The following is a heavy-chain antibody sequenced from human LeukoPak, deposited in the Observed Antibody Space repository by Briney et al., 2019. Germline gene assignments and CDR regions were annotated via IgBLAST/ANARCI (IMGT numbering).Heavy chain of an antibody. Sequence: PSETLSLTCAVYGGSFSGYYWSWIRQPPGKGPEWVGSIYHSGSTYYNPSLKSRVTISVDTSKNQFSLKLSSVTAADTAVYYCAGTYKSYYYYYMDVWGKGTTVTISS. CDR3: AGTYKSYYYYYMDV. J-gene: IGHJ6*03. CDR1: GGSFSGYY. V-gene: IGHV4-34*01. CDR2: IYHSGST. D-gene: IGHD1-14*01.